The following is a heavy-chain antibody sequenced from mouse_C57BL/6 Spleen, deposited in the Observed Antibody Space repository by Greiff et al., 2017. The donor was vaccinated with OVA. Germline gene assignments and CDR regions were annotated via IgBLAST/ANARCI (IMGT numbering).Heavy chain of an antibody. CDR2: ISSGSSTI. CDR3: ARRLYDGYYAMDY. D-gene: IGHD2-3*01. J-gene: IGHJ4*01. V-gene: IGHV5-17*01. CDR1: GFTFSDYG. Sequence: EVKLVESGGGLVKPGGSLKLSCAASGFTFSDYGMHWVRQAPEKGLAWVAYISSGSSTIYYADTVKGRFTISRDNAKNTLFLQMTSLRSEDTAMYYCARRLYDGYYAMDYWGQGTSVTVSS.